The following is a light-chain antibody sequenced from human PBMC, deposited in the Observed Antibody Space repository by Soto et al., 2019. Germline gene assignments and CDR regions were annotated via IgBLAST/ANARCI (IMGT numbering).Light chain of an antibody. Sequence: EIVLTQFPGTLSLSPGERATLSCRASQSVSSNYLAWYQQRPGQPPNLLIFGASNRAPGIPDRFSGSGSGTEFTLTISRLEPEDFAVYYCQQYGSSIKTFGQGTKVEIK. CDR1: QSVSSNY. V-gene: IGKV3-20*01. J-gene: IGKJ1*01. CDR2: GAS. CDR3: QQYGSSIKT.